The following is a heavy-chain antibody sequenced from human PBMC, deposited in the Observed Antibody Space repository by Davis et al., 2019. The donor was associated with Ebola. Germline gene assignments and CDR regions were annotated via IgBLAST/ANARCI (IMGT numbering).Heavy chain of an antibody. V-gene: IGHV1-2*02. CDR1: GYNFIEYF. CDR3: ARAPTWSQINYYCFDY. Sequence: ASVKVSCKASGYNFIEYFMHWVRQAPGQGFEWMGWINPNSGGTNYAQKFQGRVTMTRDTSISTAYMELSRLRSEDTAVYYCARAPTWSQINYYCFDYWGQGTLVTVSS. D-gene: IGHD3-10*01. J-gene: IGHJ4*02. CDR2: INPNSGGT.